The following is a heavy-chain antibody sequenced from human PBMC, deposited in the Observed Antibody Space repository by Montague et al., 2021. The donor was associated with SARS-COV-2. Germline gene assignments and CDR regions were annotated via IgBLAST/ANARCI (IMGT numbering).Heavy chain of an antibody. J-gene: IGHJ4*02. D-gene: IGHD6-13*01. Sequence: SETLSLTCTVSGGSLSSSSYYWGWIRQPPGKGLEWAGSFFYSGSTYYNPSLKSRVTISVDTSKNQFSLKLSSVTAADTAVYYCARPQQQLAFDYWGQGTLVTVSS. CDR1: GGSLSSSSYY. CDR2: FFYSGST. V-gene: IGHV4-39*01. CDR3: ARPQQQLAFDY.